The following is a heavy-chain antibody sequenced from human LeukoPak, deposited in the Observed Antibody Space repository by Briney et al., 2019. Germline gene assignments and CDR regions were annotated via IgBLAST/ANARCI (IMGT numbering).Heavy chain of an antibody. D-gene: IGHD5-18*01. CDR2: IYYSGST. V-gene: IGHV4-39*01. CDR3: ARRQNTAMVFEGWFDP. J-gene: IGHJ5*02. CDR1: GGSISRSSYY. Sequence: SETLSLTCTVSGGSISRSSYYWGWIRQPPGKGLEWIGSIYYSGSTYYNPSLKSRVTISVDTSKNQFSLKLSSVTAADTAVYYCARRQNTAMVFEGWFDPWGQGTLVTVSS.